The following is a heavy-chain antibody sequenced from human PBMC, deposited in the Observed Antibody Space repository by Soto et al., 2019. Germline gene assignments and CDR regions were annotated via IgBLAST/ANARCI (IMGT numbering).Heavy chain of an antibody. Sequence: GPQRHRWTASGFTFSNHRMNWIRQDPGTGREWISYITSTSSTKNYADSVKGRFTISRDNANNSLYLQMNSLRDEDTAVYYCARRITMVRGPYYYYAMDVWGQGTSVTVSS. CDR3: ARRITMVRGPYYYYAMDV. D-gene: IGHD3-10*01. V-gene: IGHV3-48*02. CDR2: ITSTSSTK. J-gene: IGHJ6*02. CDR1: GFTFSNHR.